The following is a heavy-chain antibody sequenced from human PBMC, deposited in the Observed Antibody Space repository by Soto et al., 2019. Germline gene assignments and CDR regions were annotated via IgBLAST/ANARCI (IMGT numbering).Heavy chain of an antibody. V-gene: IGHV4-31*03. D-gene: IGHD3-3*01. CDR2: IYYRGST. CDR1: GGSISSSVYH. CDR3: ARTSDFGFRDWFDP. Sequence: SETLSLTCTVSGGSISSSVYHWSWIRHHPGKGLEWIGYIYYRGSTYYNPSLKSRVTISVDTSKNQFSLNLSSVTAADTAIYYCARTSDFGFRDWFDPWGQGTLVTVSS. J-gene: IGHJ5*02.